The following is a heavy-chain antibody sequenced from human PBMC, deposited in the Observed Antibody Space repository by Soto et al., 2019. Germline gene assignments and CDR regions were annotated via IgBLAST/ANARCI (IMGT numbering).Heavy chain of an antibody. CDR3: VREGGSLAFDS. CDR1: GLTFSTDE. CDR2: ISYTSTTI. J-gene: IGHJ4*02. D-gene: IGHD1-1*01. V-gene: IGHV3-48*03. Sequence: EVQLVASGGDLVPPGGSLRLSCAVSGLTFSTDEMNWVRQAPGKGLEWLAYISYTSTTIKYADSVKGRFAVSRDNAKKSLDLQMNNPRVEDTAIYYCVREGGSLAFDSWGQGTLVTVSS.